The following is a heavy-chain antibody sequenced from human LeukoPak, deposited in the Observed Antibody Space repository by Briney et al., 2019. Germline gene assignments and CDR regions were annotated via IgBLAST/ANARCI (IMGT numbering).Heavy chain of an antibody. D-gene: IGHD3-16*01. J-gene: IGHJ4*02. Sequence: GGSLRLSCAASGFTFSGYWMSWVRQAPGKGLEWVANIKQDGSEKYYVDSVKGRFTISRDNAKNSLYLQMNSLRAEDTAVYYCALSTYYWGQGTLVTVSS. CDR3: ALSTYY. CDR1: GFTFSGYW. V-gene: IGHV3-7*02. CDR2: IKQDGSEK.